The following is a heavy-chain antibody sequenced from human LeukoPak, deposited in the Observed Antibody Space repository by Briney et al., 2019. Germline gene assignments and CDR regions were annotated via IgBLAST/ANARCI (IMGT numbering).Heavy chain of an antibody. Sequence: QPGASLRLSCAASGFTFSSYSMNWVRQAPGRGLEWVSYFSSSSSTIYHADSVKGRLTISRDNAKNSLYLQMNSLRAEDTAVYYCARDRRDDYGGNSYFDYWGQGTLVTVSS. D-gene: IGHD4-23*01. V-gene: IGHV3-48*01. CDR1: GFTFSSYS. J-gene: IGHJ4*02. CDR2: FSSSSSTI. CDR3: ARDRRDDYGGNSYFDY.